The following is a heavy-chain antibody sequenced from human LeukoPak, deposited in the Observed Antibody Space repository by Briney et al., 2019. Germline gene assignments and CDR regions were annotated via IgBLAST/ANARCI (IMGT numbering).Heavy chain of an antibody. CDR3: ARRSSTSSYYYYYMDV. CDR2: INHSGST. J-gene: IGHJ6*03. CDR1: GGSFSGYY. Sequence: SETLSLTCAVYGGSFSGYYWSWIRQPPGKGLEWIGEINHSGSTNYNPSLKSRVTISVDTSKNQFSLKLTSVTAADTAVYYCARRSSTSSYYYYYMDVWGKGTPVTVSS. D-gene: IGHD2-2*01. V-gene: IGHV4-34*01.